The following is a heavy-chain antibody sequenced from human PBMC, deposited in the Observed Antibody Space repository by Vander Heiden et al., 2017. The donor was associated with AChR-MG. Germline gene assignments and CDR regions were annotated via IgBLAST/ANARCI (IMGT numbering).Heavy chain of an antibody. CDR2: IRYDGSNK. V-gene: IGHV3-30*02. D-gene: IGHD1-26*01. J-gene: IGHJ6*02. CDR3: AKDDLWERPYYYYGMDV. Sequence: QVQLVESGGGVVQPGGSLRLSCAASGFTFSSYGMHWVRQAPGKGLEWVAFIRYDGSNKYYADSVKGRFTISRDNSKNTLYLQMNSLRAEDTAVYYCAKDDLWERPYYYYGMDVWGQGTTVTVSS. CDR1: GFTFSSYG.